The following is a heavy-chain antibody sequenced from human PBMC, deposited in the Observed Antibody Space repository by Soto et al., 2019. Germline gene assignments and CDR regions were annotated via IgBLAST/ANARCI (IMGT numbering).Heavy chain of an antibody. CDR3: ATEGGVVDANWFGP. CDR1: GGAISSYY. J-gene: IGHJ5*02. V-gene: IGHV4-59*12. CDR2: IYYAGST. D-gene: IGHD3-22*01. Sequence: LETLSLTCPVSGGAISSYYWSWIRQLPGRGLEWIGFIYYAGSTKSTPSLNKRVTIPIDTSKNQFSLSMNSMTAADTAVYYCATEGGVVDANWFGPWGQGTLVTVSS.